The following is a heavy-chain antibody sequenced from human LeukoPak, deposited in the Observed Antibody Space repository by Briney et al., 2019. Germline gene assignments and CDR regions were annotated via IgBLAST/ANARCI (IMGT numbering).Heavy chain of an antibody. CDR2: IIPIFGTA. CDR1: GGTFSSYA. V-gene: IGHV1-69*13. CDR3: AREVVPAAIGWFDP. D-gene: IGHD2-2*01. J-gene: IGHJ5*02. Sequence: SVKVSSKASGGTFSSYAISWVRQAPGQGLEWMGGIIPIFGTANYAQKFQGRVTITADESTSTAYMELSSLRSEDTAVYYCAREVVPAAIGWFDPWGQGTLVTVSS.